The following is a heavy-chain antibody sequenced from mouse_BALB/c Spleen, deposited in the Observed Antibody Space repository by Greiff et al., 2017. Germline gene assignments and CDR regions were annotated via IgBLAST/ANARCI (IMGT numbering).Heavy chain of an antibody. J-gene: IGHJ4*01. CDR2: INPSSGYT. D-gene: IGHD2-2*01. Sequence: QVQLKESAAELARPGASVKMSCKASGYTFTSYTMHWVKQRPGQGLEWIGYINPSSGYTEYNQKFKDKTTLTADKSSSTAYMQLSSLTSEDSAVYYCARGLPSYAMDYWGQGTSVTVSS. CDR3: ARGLPSYAMDY. V-gene: IGHV1-4*02. CDR1: GYTFTSYT.